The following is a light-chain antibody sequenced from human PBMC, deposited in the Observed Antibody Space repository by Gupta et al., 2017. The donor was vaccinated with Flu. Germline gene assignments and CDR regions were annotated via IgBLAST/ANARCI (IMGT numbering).Light chain of an antibody. J-gene: IGLJ3*02. CDR1: SSGIDSYTF. CDR2: AVN. Sequence: ITTTYSGTSSGIDSYTFVSWYQQHPGKAPKLIIYAVNRRPSGVSNRFSGSKSGGTASLTSAGLQAEDEASYYCNSFTTSTTQGVFGGGTKVTVL. CDR3: NSFTTSTTQGV. V-gene: IGLV2-14*03.